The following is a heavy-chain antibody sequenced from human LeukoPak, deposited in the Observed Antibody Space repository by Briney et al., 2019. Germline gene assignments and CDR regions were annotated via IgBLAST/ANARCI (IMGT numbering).Heavy chain of an antibody. CDR2: IIPILGIA. D-gene: IGHD2-15*01. CDR3: ARSVVVAATNNWFDP. CDR1: GGTFSSYT. J-gene: IGHJ5*02. V-gene: IGHV1-69*02. Sequence: SVKVSCRASGGTFSSYTISWVRQAPGQGLEWMGRIIPILGIANYAQKFQGRVTITADKSTSTAYMELSSLRSEDTAVYYCARSVVVAATNNWFDPWGQGTLVTVSS.